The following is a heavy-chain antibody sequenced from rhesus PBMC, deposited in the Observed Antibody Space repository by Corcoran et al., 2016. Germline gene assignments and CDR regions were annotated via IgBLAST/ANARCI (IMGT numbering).Heavy chain of an antibody. Sequence: EVQLVESGGGLVQPGGSLRLSCAASGFTFTNYGIHWVRQAPGKGLEWVAVLSFDRSKKYYADSVKDRFTISRDNSNNILYLPMNNLKLDDTAVYYCARDIAADGNWYFDLWGPGTPITISS. V-gene: IGHV3-54*02. CDR2: LSFDRSKK. CDR1: GFTFTNYG. CDR3: ARDIAADGNWYFDL. J-gene: IGHJ2*01. D-gene: IGHD6-25*01.